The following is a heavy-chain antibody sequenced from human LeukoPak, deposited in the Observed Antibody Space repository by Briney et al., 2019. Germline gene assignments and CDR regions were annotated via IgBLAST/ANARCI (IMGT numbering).Heavy chain of an antibody. J-gene: IGHJ4*02. Sequence: SQTLSLTCAVSGGSISSGGYSWSWIRQPPGKGLEWIGYIYHSGSTYFNPSLKSRVTIPVDRSKNQFSLKLSSVTAADTAVYYCARGGWELLLAVLDYWGQGTLVTVSS. D-gene: IGHD1-26*01. CDR3: ARGGWELLLAVLDY. V-gene: IGHV4-30-2*01. CDR2: IYHSGST. CDR1: GGSISSGGYS.